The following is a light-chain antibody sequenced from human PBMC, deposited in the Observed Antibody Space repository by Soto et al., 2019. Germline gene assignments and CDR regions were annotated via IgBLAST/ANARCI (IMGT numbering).Light chain of an antibody. V-gene: IGKV3-15*01. CDR3: QHYNNWTPWT. CDR2: GAS. J-gene: IGKJ1*01. CDR1: QSVSSN. Sequence: EIVMTQSPATLSVSPGERATLSCRASQSVSSNLAWYQQKPGQAPRLLIYGASTRATGIPARFSGSGSGTEFTLTITSLQYEDFAIYYCQHYNNWTPWTFGQGTKVEIK.